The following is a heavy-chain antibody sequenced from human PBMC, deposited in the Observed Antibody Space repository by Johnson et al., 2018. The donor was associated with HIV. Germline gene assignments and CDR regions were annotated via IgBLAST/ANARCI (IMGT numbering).Heavy chain of an antibody. CDR2: IGSAGDT. J-gene: IGHJ3*02. CDR1: GFTFSSYD. D-gene: IGHD3-10*01. Sequence: AQLVESGGGVVRPGGSLRLSCAASGFTFSSYDMHWVRQATGKGLEWVSGIGSAGDTYYPGSVKGRFHISRENAKNSLYLQMHSLRAGDTAVYYCARVGAFGDGISLGAFDIWGQGTMVTVSS. CDR3: ARVGAFGDGISLGAFDI. V-gene: IGHV3-13*01.